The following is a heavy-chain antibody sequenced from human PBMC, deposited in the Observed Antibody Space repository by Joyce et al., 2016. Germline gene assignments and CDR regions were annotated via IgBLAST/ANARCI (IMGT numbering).Heavy chain of an antibody. Sequence: QVQLQQWGAGLLKPSETLSLTCAVYGGSFSGNYWSWIRQPPGKGLEWIGEIKHSGSTNYNPSLKSRVTISLDTSKNQFSLKLSSVAAADTAVYYCARNTPRMFGVLINHYYYGMDVWGQGTTVTVSS. J-gene: IGHJ6*02. D-gene: IGHD3-3*02. CDR3: ARNTPRMFGVLINHYYYGMDV. CDR1: GGSFSGNY. V-gene: IGHV4-34*02. CDR2: IKHSGST.